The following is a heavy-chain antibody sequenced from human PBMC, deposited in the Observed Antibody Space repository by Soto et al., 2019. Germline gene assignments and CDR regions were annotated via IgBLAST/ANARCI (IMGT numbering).Heavy chain of an antibody. J-gene: IGHJ4*02. CDR3: ARVPQSLEPGETHLDY. V-gene: IGHV3-7*01. CDR2: IKQDGSEK. D-gene: IGHD1-1*01. CDR1: GFTFSSYW. Sequence: GGSLRLSCAASGFTFSSYWMSWVRQAPGKGLEWVANIKQDGSEKYYVDSVKGRFTISRDNAKNSLYLQMNSLRAEDTAVYYCARVPQSLEPGETHLDYWGQGTLVTVSS.